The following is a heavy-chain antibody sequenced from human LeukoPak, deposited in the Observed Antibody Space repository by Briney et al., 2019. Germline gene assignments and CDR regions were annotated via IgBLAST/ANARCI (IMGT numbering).Heavy chain of an antibody. D-gene: IGHD1-7*01. CDR1: GFTFSTYW. Sequence: GGSLRLSCAASGFTFSTYWMSWVRQAPGKGLEGVSSISSSSSYIYYADSVKGRFTISRDNAKNSLYLQMNSLTVEDTAVYYCVKDRTLEVRGPYFDCWGRGTLVTVSS. CDR2: ISSSSSYI. CDR3: VKDRTLEVRGPYFDC. V-gene: IGHV3-21*04. J-gene: IGHJ4*02.